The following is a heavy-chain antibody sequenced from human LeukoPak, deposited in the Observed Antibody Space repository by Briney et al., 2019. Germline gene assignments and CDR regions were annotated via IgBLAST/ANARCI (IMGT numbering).Heavy chain of an antibody. CDR2: IYYSGST. D-gene: IGHD2-2*01. Sequence: SQTLSLXCTVSGGSISSGDYYWSWIRQPPGKGLEWIGYIYYSGSTYYNPSLKSRVTISVDTSKNQFSLKLSSVTAADTAVYYCARAVRDIVVVPAASPMDVWGKGTTVTVSS. J-gene: IGHJ6*03. CDR3: ARAVRDIVVVPAASPMDV. CDR1: GGSISSGDYY. V-gene: IGHV4-30-4*08.